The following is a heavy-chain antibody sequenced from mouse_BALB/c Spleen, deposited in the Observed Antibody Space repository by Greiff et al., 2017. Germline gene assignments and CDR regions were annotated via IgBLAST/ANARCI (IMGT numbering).Heavy chain of an antibody. CDR3: AREINYYFDY. J-gene: IGHJ2*01. V-gene: IGHV14-3*02. Sequence: VQLQQSGAELVKPGASVKLSCTASGFTFNDTYMHWVKQRPEQGLEWIGRIDPANGNTKYDPKFQGKATITADTSSNTAYLQRSSLTSEDTAVYYCAREINYYFDYWGQGTTLTVSS. CDR2: IDPANGNT. CDR1: GFTFNDTY.